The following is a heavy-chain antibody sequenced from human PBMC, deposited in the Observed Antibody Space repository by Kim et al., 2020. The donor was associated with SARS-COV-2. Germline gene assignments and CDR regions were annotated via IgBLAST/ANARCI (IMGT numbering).Heavy chain of an antibody. Sequence: GGSLRLSCAASGFTFSSYSMNWVRQAPGKGLEWVSYISSSSSTIYYADSVKGRFTISRDNAKNSLYLQMNSLRAEDTAVYYCARDRHFQCSGGSCYSAEYFQHWGQGTLVTVSS. CDR3: ARDRHFQCSGGSCYSAEYFQH. CDR1: GFTFSSYS. J-gene: IGHJ1*01. D-gene: IGHD2-15*01. V-gene: IGHV3-48*04. CDR2: ISSSSSTI.